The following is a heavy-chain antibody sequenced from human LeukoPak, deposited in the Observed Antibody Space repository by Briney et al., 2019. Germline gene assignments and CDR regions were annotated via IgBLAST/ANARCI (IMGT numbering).Heavy chain of an antibody. V-gene: IGHV3-23*01. CDR1: GFTLGPYG. Sequence: PGGSLRFNSETSGFTLGPYGMTRFRQAPGKGLEWVSGISASGGSTNYADSVKGRFTISRDNSKNTSYLQMNSLRAEDTAVYYCAILTMIVPQGGFDYWGQGTLVTVSS. CDR2: ISASGGST. CDR3: AILTMIVPQGGFDY. D-gene: IGHD3-22*01. J-gene: IGHJ4*02.